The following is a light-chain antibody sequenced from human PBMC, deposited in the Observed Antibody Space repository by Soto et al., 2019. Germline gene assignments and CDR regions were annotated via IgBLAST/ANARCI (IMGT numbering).Light chain of an antibody. J-gene: IGKJ5*01. CDR3: QQYDGLPT. Sequence: DIQVTQSPSSLSASVGDRVTITCQASQDISNYLNWYQQKPGKAPKVLIYDASNLGTGVPSRFSGSGSGTDFTFSISSLQPEDVATYYCQQYDGLPTFGQGTRLEIK. CDR2: DAS. V-gene: IGKV1-33*01. CDR1: QDISNY.